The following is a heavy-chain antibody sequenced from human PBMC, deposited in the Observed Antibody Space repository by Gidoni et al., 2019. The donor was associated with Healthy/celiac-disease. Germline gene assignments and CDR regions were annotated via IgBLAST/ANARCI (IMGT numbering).Heavy chain of an antibody. Sequence: EVQLVESGGGLVKPGGSLRLSCAASGFTFSNAWMNWVRQAPGKGLEWVGRIKSKTDGGTTDYAAPVKGRFTISRDDSKNTLYLQMNSLKTEDTAVYYCTTDPIVVVPAAHFDYWGQGTLVTVSS. J-gene: IGHJ4*02. CDR2: IKSKTDGGTT. V-gene: IGHV3-15*07. CDR3: TTDPIVVVPAAHFDY. D-gene: IGHD2-2*01. CDR1: GFTFSNAW.